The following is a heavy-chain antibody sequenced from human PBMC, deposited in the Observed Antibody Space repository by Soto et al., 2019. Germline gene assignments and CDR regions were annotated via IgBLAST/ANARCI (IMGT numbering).Heavy chain of an antibody. D-gene: IGHD2-15*01. CDR2: IYDSGST. J-gene: IGHJ6*03. CDR1: GDSISSYY. Sequence: PSETLSLTCTVSGDSISSYYWTWIRQPPGKGLEWIGNIYDSGSTNYNPSLKSRVTISVDTSKNQFSLKLTSVTAADTAVYYCATTSNCSGGSCRYYYYMDVWGKGTTVTVSS. V-gene: IGHV4-4*08. CDR3: ATTSNCSGGSCRYYYYMDV.